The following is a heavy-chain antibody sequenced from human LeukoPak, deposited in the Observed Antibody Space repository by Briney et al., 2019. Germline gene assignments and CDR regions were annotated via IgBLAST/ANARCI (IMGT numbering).Heavy chain of an antibody. CDR2: IYTSGST. CDR3: AREPPYQLLLGAFDI. V-gene: IGHV4-4*07. J-gene: IGHJ3*02. D-gene: IGHD2-2*01. CDR1: GGSFSGYY. Sequence: PSETLSLTCAVYGGSFSGYYWSWIRQPAGKGLEWIGRIYTSGSTNYNPSLKSRVTMSVDTSKNQFSLKLSSVTAADTAVYYCAREPPYQLLLGAFDIWGQGTMVTVSS.